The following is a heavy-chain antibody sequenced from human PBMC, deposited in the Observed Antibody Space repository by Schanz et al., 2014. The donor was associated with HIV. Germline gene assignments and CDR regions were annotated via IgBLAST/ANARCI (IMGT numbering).Heavy chain of an antibody. CDR1: GFTYRNYG. V-gene: IGHV3-30*02. Sequence: QVQLVESGGGVVQPGRSLRLSCAASGFTYRNYGMHWVRQAPGKGLEWVASINQDGREQYYVDSVKGRFTISRDNSKNTMYLKMNSLRVDDTAVYYCAKDRNYYDNRYLGKGNYYYYYGMDVWGQGTTVTVSS. CDR3: AKDRNYYDNRYLGKGNYYYYYGMDV. J-gene: IGHJ6*02. D-gene: IGHD3-22*01. CDR2: INQDGREQ.